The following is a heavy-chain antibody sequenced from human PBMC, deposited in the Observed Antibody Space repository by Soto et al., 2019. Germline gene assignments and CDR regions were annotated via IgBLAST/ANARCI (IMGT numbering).Heavy chain of an antibody. CDR2: IYDSGRT. J-gene: IGHJ4*02. Sequence: PSETLSLTCTVSGGSLTTYYWGWIRQPPGKGLEWIGNIYDSGRTNYNPSLKSRVTISIDTSKNQFSLKLSSVTAADTAIYYCARGKSPGFNWGQGTLVTVSS. CDR1: GGSLTTYY. V-gene: IGHV4-59*01. CDR3: ARGKSPGFN.